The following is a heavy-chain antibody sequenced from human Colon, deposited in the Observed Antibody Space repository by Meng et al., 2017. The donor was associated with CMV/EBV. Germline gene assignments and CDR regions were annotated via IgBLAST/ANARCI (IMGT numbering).Heavy chain of an antibody. CDR3: ARLWRELSYCRSPSCGTGQVDP. CDR1: GDSIRSHY. D-gene: IGHD2-2*01. Sequence: SETLSLTCTVSGDSIRSHYWSWIRQPPGKGPEWMGYVYYSGIATYSPSLRSRVSISLDTSKNQFSLNLASVTATDTAIYYCARLWRELSYCRSPSCGTGQVDPWGQGTLVTVSS. CDR2: VYYSGIA. J-gene: IGHJ5*02. V-gene: IGHV4-59*08.